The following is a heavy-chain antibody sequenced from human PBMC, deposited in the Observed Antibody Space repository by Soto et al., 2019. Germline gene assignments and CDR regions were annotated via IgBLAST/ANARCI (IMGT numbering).Heavy chain of an antibody. CDR1: GFTFSSYA. D-gene: IGHD6-19*01. CDR3: ARRGTGWYSDY. CDR2: ISGSGGST. V-gene: IGHV3-23*01. Sequence: EVQLLESGGGLVQPGGSLRLSCAASGFTFSSYAMSWVRQAPGKGLEWVSAISGSGGSTYYADSVKGRFTISRDNSKHTLYLQMNSLRALDTAVHYCARRGTGWYSDYWGQGTLVTVSS. J-gene: IGHJ4*02.